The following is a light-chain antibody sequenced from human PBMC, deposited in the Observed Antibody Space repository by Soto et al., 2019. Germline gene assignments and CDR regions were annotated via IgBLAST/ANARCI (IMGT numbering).Light chain of an antibody. CDR3: QQYGSSPRT. Sequence: ENVLTQSPGTLSFSPGEGATLSCRASRGVSANYLAWYQQKPGQAPTLLIYGASIRAAGIPDRFSGSGSGTDFTLTIRRLEPDDFAVYYCQQYGSSPRTFGQGTKVDIK. J-gene: IGKJ1*01. V-gene: IGKV3-20*01. CDR2: GAS. CDR1: RGVSANY.